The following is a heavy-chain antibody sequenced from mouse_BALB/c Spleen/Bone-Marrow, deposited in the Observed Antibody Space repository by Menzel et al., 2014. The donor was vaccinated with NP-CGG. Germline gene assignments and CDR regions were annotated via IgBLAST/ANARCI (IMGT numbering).Heavy chain of an antibody. V-gene: IGHV5-17*02. CDR2: ISGVSSTI. J-gene: IGHJ4*01. Sequence: VQLQQSGGGLVQPGGSRKLSCAASGFTFSNFGIHWVRQAPEKGLEWVAYISGVSSTIYYADTVKGRFTISRDNPKNTLFLQMTSLRSEDTAMYYCARSTWSYYNGMDYWGQGTSVTVSS. CDR3: ARSTWSYYNGMDY. CDR1: GFTFSNFG. D-gene: IGHD1-1*01.